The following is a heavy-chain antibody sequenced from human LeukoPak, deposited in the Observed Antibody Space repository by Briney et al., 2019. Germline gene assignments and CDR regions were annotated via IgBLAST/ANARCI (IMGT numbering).Heavy chain of an antibody. CDR1: GFTFRSYW. V-gene: IGHV3-74*01. D-gene: IGHD6-19*01. CDR2: INSDGSDT. CDR3: ARGLHRIAVAGTGSFPFDY. Sequence: GGSLRLSCAASGFTFRSYWMHWVRHAPGKGLVWVSRINSDGSDTSYTDSVKGRFTISRDNSKNTLYLQMNSLRAEDTAIYYCARGLHRIAVAGTGSFPFDYWGQGTLVTVSS. J-gene: IGHJ4*02.